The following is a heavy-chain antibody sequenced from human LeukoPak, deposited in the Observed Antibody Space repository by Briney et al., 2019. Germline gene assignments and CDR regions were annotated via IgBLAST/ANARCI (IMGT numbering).Heavy chain of an antibody. J-gene: IGHJ4*02. D-gene: IGHD1-26*01. Sequence: SVKVSCKASGGTFSSYAISWVRQAPGQGLERMGRIIPIFGTANYAQKFKGRVTITTDESTSTAYMELSSLRSEDTAVYYCAREEGYYSGSYHLDYWGQGTLVTVSS. CDR1: GGTFSSYA. V-gene: IGHV1-69*05. CDR3: AREEGYYSGSYHLDY. CDR2: IIPIFGTA.